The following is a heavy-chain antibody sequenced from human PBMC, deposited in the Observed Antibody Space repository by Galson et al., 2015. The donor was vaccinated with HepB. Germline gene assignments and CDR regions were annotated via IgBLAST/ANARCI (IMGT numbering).Heavy chain of an antibody. CDR3: AKDRYYDFWSGYYRDNWFDP. CDR2: ISGSGGSA. Sequence: SLRLSCAASGFTFSSYAMSWVRQAPGKGLVWVSTISGSGGSAYYADSVKGRFTISRDNSKNTLYLQMKSLRAEHTAVYYCAKDRYYDFWSGYYRDNWFDPWGQGTLVTVSS. D-gene: IGHD3-3*01. J-gene: IGHJ5*02. CDR1: GFTFSSYA. V-gene: IGHV3-23*01.